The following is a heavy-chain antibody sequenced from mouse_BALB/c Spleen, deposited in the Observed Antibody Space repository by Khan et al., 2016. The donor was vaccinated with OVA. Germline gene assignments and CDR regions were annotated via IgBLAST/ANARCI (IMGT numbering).Heavy chain of an antibody. Sequence: EVQLQESGPGLVKPSQSLSLTCSVTGYSITSGYFWNWIRQFPGNNLEWLGYIRYDGDSNYNPSLKNRISITRDTSKNQFFLKLNSVPPEDTATYYCARGGSSGPAWFAYWGQGTLVYFSA. J-gene: IGHJ3*01. D-gene: IGHD3-1*01. V-gene: IGHV3-6*02. CDR2: IRYDGDS. CDR3: ARGGSSGPAWFAY. CDR1: GYSITSGYF.